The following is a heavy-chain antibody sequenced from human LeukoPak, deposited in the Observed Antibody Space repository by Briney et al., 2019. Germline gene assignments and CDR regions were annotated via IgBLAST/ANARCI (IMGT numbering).Heavy chain of an antibody. D-gene: IGHD6-25*01. CDR2: INPNSGGT. CDR1: GHTXTDYY. Sequence: ASVKVSCKASGHTXTDYYMHWVRQAPGQGLEWMGWINPNSGGTNYAQKFQGRVTMTSDTSISTAYMELRRLRSDDTAVYFCARGAPAAGDDPFDIWGQGTMVIVSS. V-gene: IGHV1-2*02. J-gene: IGHJ3*02. CDR3: ARGAPAAGDDPFDI.